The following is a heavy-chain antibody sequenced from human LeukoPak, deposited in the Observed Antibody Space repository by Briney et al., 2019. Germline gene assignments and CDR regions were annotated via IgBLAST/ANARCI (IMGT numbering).Heavy chain of an antibody. CDR2: VFYSGST. J-gene: IGHJ4*02. D-gene: IGHD3-3*01. CDR3: ARQRFLVWYFDY. CDR1: GGSISGFY. V-gene: IGHV4-59*08. Sequence: SETLSLTCTVSGGSISGFYWSWIRQPPGKELQWIGSVFYSGSTNYNPSLKSRVTISVDTSKNQFSLKLSSVTAADTAVYYCARQRFLVWYFDYWGQGTLVTVSS.